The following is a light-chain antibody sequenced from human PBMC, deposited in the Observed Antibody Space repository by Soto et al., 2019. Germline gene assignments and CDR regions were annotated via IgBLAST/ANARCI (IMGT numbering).Light chain of an antibody. CDR3: SSYTTSSTQV. J-gene: IGLJ3*02. CDR1: SSDVGYYNY. V-gene: IGLV2-14*01. CDR2: EVS. Sequence: QSALTQPASVSGSPGQSITISCTGTSSDVGYYNYVSWYQHHPGKVPKLMIYEVSNRPSGVSNRFSGSKSGNTASLTISGLQAEDEADYYCSSYTTSSTQVLGGGTKVTVL.